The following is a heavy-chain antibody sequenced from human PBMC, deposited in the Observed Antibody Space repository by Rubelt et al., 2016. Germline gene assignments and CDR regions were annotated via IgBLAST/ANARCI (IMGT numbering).Heavy chain of an antibody. D-gene: IGHD3-10*01. CDR1: GGSITSGGYY. V-gene: IGHV4-31*03. CDR2: IHQSGSP. Sequence: QLQLQESGPGLVKPSETLSLTCTVSGGSITSGGYYWSWLRQPPGKGLEWIGYIHQSGSPYYNPSLKSRANISMYTSKNQFSLRRSLGMAADTAVYYCAKDWRGSGAFDIWGQGTMVTVSP. CDR3: AKDWRGSGAFDI. J-gene: IGHJ3*02.